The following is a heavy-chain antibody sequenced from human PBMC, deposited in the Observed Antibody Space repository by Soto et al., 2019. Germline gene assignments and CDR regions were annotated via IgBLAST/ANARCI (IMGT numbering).Heavy chain of an antibody. CDR2: IYYSGST. J-gene: IGHJ5*02. CDR3: GRSRLYPNWFDL. V-gene: IGHV4-30-4*01. D-gene: IGHD2-2*02. CDR1: GGSISSGDYY. Sequence: SETLSLTCTVSGGSISSGDYYWSWIRQPPGKGLEWIGYIYYSGSTYYNPSLKSRVTISVDTSKNQFSLKLSSVTAADRAVYYCGRSRLYPNWFDLWGQGTLVTVSS.